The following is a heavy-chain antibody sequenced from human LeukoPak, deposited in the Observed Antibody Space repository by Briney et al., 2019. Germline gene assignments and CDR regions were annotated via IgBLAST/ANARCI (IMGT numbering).Heavy chain of an antibody. J-gene: IGHJ4*02. CDR2: IYTSGST. V-gene: IGHV4-4*07. CDR3: VRGTSTSGRGYFDY. CDR1: GGSISTYY. D-gene: IGHD6-19*01. Sequence: SETLSLTCSVSGGSISTYYWSWIRQPAGKGLEWIGRIYTSGSTNYNPSLKSRVTMSVDTSKNQFSLKLSSVTAADTAVYYCVRGTSTSGRGYFDYWGQGTLVTVSS.